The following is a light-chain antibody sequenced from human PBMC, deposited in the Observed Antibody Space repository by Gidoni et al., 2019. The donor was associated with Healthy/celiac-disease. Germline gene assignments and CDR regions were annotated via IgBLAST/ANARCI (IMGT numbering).Light chain of an antibody. J-gene: IGKJ5*01. CDR3: QQRSNWPPGVT. CDR1: QSFSSY. V-gene: IGKV3-11*01. CDR2: DAS. Sequence: DIVLTPSPATLSLSPGERATLSCRASQSFSSYLAWYQQKPGQAPRLLIYDASNRATGIPARFSGSGSGTDFTLTISSLEPEDFAVYYCQQRSNWPPGVTFXQXTRLEIK.